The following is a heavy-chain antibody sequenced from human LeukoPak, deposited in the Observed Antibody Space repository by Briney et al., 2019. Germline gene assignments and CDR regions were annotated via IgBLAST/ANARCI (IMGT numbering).Heavy chain of an antibody. V-gene: IGHV3-7*04. Sequence: GGSLRLSCAASGFTFTSYWMTWVRQAPGKGLEWVASINHVGDNTYYVDSVRGRFTISRDNAKNSLYLQMNSLRAGDTAVYYCARGGIPVTGIDEVDYWGQGTLVTVSS. D-gene: IGHD2-21*02. CDR1: GFTFTSYW. CDR3: ARGGIPVTGIDEVDY. J-gene: IGHJ4*02. CDR2: INHVGDNT.